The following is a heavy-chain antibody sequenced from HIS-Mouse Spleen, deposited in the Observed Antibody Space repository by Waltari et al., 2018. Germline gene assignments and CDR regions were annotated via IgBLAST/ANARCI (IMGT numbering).Heavy chain of an antibody. D-gene: IGHD6-19*01. J-gene: IGHJ4*02. CDR2: ISYDGSNK. V-gene: IGHV3-30*18. CDR1: GFTFSSYG. CDR3: AKASSGWLDY. Sequence: QVQLVESGGGVVQPGRSLRLSCAASGFTFSSYGMHWVSQAPGKGLEWVAVISYDGSNKYYADSVKGRFSISRDNSKNTLYLQMNSLRAEDTAVYYCAKASSGWLDYWGQGTLVTVSS.